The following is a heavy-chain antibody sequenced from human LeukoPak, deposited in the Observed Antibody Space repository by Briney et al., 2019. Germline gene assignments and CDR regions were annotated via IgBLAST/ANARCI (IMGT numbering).Heavy chain of an antibody. V-gene: IGHV4-59*01. D-gene: IGHD6-6*01. CDR3: ARAYSSSSNKIIDY. Sequence: PSETLSLTCTVSGVFISDYYWSWVRQTPGKGLEWIGYIYYNGSPKYNPSLKSRVTISVDTPKNQFSLKLSSVTAADTAVYYCARAYSSSSNKIIDYWGQGTLVTVSS. CDR1: GVFISDYY. CDR2: IYYNGSP. J-gene: IGHJ4*02.